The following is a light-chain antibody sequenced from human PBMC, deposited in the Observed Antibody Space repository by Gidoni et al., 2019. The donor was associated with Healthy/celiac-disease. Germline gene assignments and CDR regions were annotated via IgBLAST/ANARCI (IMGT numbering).Light chain of an antibody. J-gene: IGKJ2*01. V-gene: IGKV1D-8*02. Sequence: AIWMTQSPSLLSASTVDRVTISCRISQGISSYLAWYQQKPGKAPELLIYAASTLQSGVPSRFSGSGSGTDFTLTISCLQSEDFATYYCQQYYSFPPTFGQGTKLEIK. CDR3: QQYYSFPPT. CDR2: AAS. CDR1: QGISSY.